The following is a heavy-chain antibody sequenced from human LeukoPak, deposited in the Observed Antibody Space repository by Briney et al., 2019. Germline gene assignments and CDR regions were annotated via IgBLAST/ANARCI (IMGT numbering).Heavy chain of an antibody. CDR3: ARIGGNSLYYYMDV. Sequence: PGGSLRLSCAASGFTFTSYSMNWVRQAPGKGLEWVSSISGSSKHRYYADSVKGRFTISRDNAKNSLYLQMNSLRAEDTALYYCARIGGNSLYYYMDVWGKGTTVTVSS. J-gene: IGHJ6*03. CDR2: ISGSSKHR. CDR1: GFTFTSYS. D-gene: IGHD4-23*01. V-gene: IGHV3-21*04.